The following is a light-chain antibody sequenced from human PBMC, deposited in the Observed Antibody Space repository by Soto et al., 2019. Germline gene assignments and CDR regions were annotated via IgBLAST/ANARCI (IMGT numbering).Light chain of an antibody. CDR3: QHTTDFT. CDR2: DVS. V-gene: IGKV1-5*01. J-gene: IGKJ2*01. CDR1: SSSKW. Sequence: DIQMTQSPSTLAASVGAPVTMTCRSSSKWLAWYQKKPGKAPKLLIYDVSNLERGVPPRFSGSTSGAESTLTITGLQPDDLGTYYCQHTTDFTFGQGTKVDI.